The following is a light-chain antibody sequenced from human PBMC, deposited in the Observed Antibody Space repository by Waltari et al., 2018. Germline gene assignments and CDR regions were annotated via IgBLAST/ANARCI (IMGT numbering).Light chain of an antibody. CDR1: QIVSSN. Sequence: EIVMTQSPATLSVSPGERATLSCRASQIVSSNLAWYQHKPGQAPRLLIYGASTRATGIPARFSGSGSGTEFSLTISSLQSEDFAVYYCQQYNNWPPLTFGGGTKVEIK. V-gene: IGKV3-15*01. J-gene: IGKJ4*01. CDR2: GAS. CDR3: QQYNNWPPLT.